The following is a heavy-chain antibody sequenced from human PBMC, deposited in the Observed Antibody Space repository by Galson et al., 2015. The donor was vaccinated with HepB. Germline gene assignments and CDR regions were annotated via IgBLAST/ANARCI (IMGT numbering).Heavy chain of an antibody. D-gene: IGHD6-13*01. Sequence: SLRLSCAAFGFSFSNTWMSWVRQAPGKGLEWVANINEAGTRRDYVDSVKGRFTISRDNTKDSLSLQMNSLRGDDTAVYYCAAAAEWGQGTLVTVSS. CDR2: INEAGTRR. J-gene: IGHJ4*02. CDR1: GFSFSNTW. CDR3: AAAAE. V-gene: IGHV3-7*03.